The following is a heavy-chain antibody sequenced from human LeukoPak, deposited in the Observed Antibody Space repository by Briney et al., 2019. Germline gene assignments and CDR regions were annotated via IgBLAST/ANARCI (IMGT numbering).Heavy chain of an antibody. J-gene: IGHJ3*02. D-gene: IGHD6-19*01. CDR3: ARASSLAVAGISDAFDI. CDR1: GYTFTGYY. Sequence: ASVKVSCKASGYTFTGYYMHWVRQAPGQGLEWMGWINPNSGGTNYARKFQGRVTMTRDTSISTAYMELSRLRSDDTAVYYCARASSLAVAGISDAFDIWGQGTMVTVSS. V-gene: IGHV1-2*02. CDR2: INPNSGGT.